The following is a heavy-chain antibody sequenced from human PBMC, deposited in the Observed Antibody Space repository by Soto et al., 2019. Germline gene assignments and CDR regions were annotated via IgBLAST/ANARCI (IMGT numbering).Heavy chain of an antibody. V-gene: IGHV3-66*01. D-gene: IGHD2-2*01. Sequence: EVQLVESGGGLVQPGGSLRLSCAASGFTVSSNYMSWVRQAPGKGLEWVSVIYSGGSTYYADSVKGRFTISRDNSKNTLYLQMNILGAEDTAVYYCARTRKPAAMDVWGKGTTVTVSS. J-gene: IGHJ6*04. CDR3: ARTRKPAAMDV. CDR1: GFTVSSNY. CDR2: IYSGGST.